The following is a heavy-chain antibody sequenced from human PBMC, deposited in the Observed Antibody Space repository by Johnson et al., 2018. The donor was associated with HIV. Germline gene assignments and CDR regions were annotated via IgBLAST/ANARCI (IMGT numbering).Heavy chain of an antibody. D-gene: IGHD3-16*01. CDR2: ISYDGSNK. Sequence: QVQLVESGGGVVQPGTSLRLSCAASGFTFSDDYMSWIRQAPGKGLEWVAVISYDGSNKYYADSVKGRFTISRDNSKNTLYLQMNSLRAEDTAVYYCARDPRLGELKIDRRGYAFDIWGQGTMVTVSS. V-gene: IGHV3-30-3*01. J-gene: IGHJ3*02. CDR1: GFTFSDDY. CDR3: ARDPRLGELKIDRRGYAFDI.